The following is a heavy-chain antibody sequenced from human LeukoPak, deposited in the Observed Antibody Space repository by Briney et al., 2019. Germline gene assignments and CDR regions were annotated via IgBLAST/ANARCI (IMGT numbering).Heavy chain of an antibody. J-gene: IGHJ4*02. CDR2: IDPDGSET. Sequence: PGGSLRLSCAASGFTFSNVWMSWVRHAPGKGLEWVANIDPDGSETQYVGSVKGRFTASRDNAKNSLYLQMNSLRAEDTAIYYCARIWYFGDNNWRYFDYWGQGTLVTVSS. V-gene: IGHV3-7*01. D-gene: IGHD1-20*01. CDR3: ARIWYFGDNNWRYFDY. CDR1: GFTFSNVW.